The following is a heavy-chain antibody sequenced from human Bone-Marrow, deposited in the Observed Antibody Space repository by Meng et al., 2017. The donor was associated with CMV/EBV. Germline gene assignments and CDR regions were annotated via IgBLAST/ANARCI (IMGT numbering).Heavy chain of an antibody. V-gene: IGHV3-15*01. CDR1: GFTFSNAW. Sequence: GESLKISCAASGFTFSNAWMSWVRQVPGKGPEWVARIKRRVDGGTTDYAAPVKGRFTVSRDDSTTTLYLQMNSLKAEDTAVYYCTTAHSSVRDYWGQGTLVTVSS. CDR2: IKRRVDGGTT. D-gene: IGHD3-10*02. J-gene: IGHJ4*02. CDR3: TTAHSSVRDY.